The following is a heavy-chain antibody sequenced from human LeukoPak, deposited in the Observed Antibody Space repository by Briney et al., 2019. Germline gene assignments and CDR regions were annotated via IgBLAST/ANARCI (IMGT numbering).Heavy chain of an antibody. CDR2: TYYSGST. D-gene: IGHD3-10*01. Sequence: KSSETLSLTCTVSGGSISSYYWSWIRQPPGKGLEWIGYTYYSGSTNYNPSLKSRVTISVDTSKNQFSLKLSSVTAADTAVYYCARGLGYYGSGSYYIDYWGQGILVTVSS. CDR1: GGSISSYY. J-gene: IGHJ4*02. CDR3: ARGLGYYGSGSYYIDY. V-gene: IGHV4-59*01.